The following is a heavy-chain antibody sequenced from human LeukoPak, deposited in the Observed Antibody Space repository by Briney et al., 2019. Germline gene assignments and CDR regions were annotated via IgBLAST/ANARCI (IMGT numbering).Heavy chain of an antibody. V-gene: IGHV3-21*01. CDR2: ISSSSSYI. J-gene: IGHJ3*02. CDR3: ARDGRQAYYYDSSGYYDNAFDI. Sequence: GGSLRLSCAASGFTFSSYSMNWVRQAPGKGPEWVSSISSSSSYIYYADSVKGRFTISRDNAKNSLYLQMNSLRAEDTAVYYCARDGRQAYYYDSSGYYDNAFDIWGQGTMVTVSS. D-gene: IGHD3-22*01. CDR1: GFTFSSYS.